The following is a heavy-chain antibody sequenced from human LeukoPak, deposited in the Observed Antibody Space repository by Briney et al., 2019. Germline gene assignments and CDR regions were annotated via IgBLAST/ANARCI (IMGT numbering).Heavy chain of an antibody. J-gene: IGHJ4*02. D-gene: IGHD6-19*01. CDR1: GFTFSSYA. V-gene: IGHV3-30*04. CDR3: ARSGPERGWPDFDY. Sequence: GGSLRLSCAASGFTFSSYAMHWVRQAPGKGLEWVAVISYDGSNKYYADSVKGRFTISRDNAKNSLYLQMNSLRAEDTAVYYCARSGPERGWPDFDYWGQGTLVTVSS. CDR2: ISYDGSNK.